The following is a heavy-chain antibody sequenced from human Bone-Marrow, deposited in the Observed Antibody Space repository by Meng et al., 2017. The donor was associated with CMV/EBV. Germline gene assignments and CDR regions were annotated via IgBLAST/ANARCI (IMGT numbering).Heavy chain of an antibody. Sequence: SETLSLTCTVSSYSISSDYYWGWIRQSPGKGLEWIGSVFYSGNTYYNPSLKGRVTTSLDTSSNQFYLEVRSVTAADTAIYYCARDQVRSRGHYFDYWGQGKLVTVYS. CDR1: SYSISSDYY. CDR3: ARDQVRSRGHYFDY. V-gene: IGHV4-38-2*02. CDR2: VFYSGNT. J-gene: IGHJ4*02. D-gene: IGHD3-10*01.